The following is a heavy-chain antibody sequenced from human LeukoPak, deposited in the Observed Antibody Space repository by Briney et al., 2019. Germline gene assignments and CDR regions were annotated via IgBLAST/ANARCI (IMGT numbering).Heavy chain of an antibody. D-gene: IGHD4-23*01. Sequence: GGSLRLSCAASGFTFSSYWMSWVRQTPGTGLEWVANVNQDGSEKYYVDSVKGRFTISRDNAKNSLYLQMNGLRAEDTAVYYCARHDYHSNSDAFDVWGQGTMVTVSS. CDR2: VNQDGSEK. CDR1: GFTFSSYW. J-gene: IGHJ3*01. CDR3: ARHDYHSNSDAFDV. V-gene: IGHV3-7*02.